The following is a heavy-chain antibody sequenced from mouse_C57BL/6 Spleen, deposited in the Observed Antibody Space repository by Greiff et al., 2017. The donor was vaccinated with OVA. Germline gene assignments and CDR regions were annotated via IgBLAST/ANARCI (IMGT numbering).Heavy chain of an antibody. D-gene: IGHD2-3*01. CDR3: VRQNYDGAWFAY. V-gene: IGHV10-1*01. CDR2: IRSKSNNYAT. CDR1: GFSFNTYA. J-gene: IGHJ3*01. Sequence: GGGLVQPKGSLKLPCAASGFSFNTYAMNWVRQAPGKGLEWVARIRSKSNNYATYYADSVKDRFTISRDDSESMLYLQMNNLKTEDTAMYYCVRQNYDGAWFAYWGQGTLVTVSA.